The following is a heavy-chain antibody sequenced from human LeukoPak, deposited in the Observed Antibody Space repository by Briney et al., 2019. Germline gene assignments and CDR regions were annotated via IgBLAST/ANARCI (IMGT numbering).Heavy chain of an antibody. CDR1: VYSISSGYY. V-gene: IGHV4-38-2*02. CDR3: ARPPLEYYYDSSGWGAFDI. Sequence: SQTLSLTCTVSVYSISSGYYWGWIRQPPGKGLEWIGSIHHSGITYYNPSLKSRVTISVDTSKNQFSLRVDSVTAADTAVYYCARPPLEYYYDSSGWGAFDIWGQGTMVTVSS. D-gene: IGHD3-22*01. J-gene: IGHJ3*02. CDR2: IHHSGIT.